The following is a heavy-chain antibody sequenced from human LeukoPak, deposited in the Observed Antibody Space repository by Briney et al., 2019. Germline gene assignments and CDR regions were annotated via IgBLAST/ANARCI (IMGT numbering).Heavy chain of an antibody. D-gene: IGHD3-10*01. CDR3: ARHMVRGVIVFDP. Sequence: PSETLSLTCTVSGGSISSYYRSWIRQPPGKGLEWIGYIYYSGSANYNPSLKSRVTISVDTSKNQFSLKLSSVTAADTAVYYCARHMVRGVIVFDPWGQGTLVTVSS. V-gene: IGHV4-59*01. CDR2: IYYSGSA. CDR1: GGSISSYY. J-gene: IGHJ5*02.